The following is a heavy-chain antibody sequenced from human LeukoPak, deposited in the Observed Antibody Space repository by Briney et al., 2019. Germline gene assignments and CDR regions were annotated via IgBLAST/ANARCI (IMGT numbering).Heavy chain of an antibody. J-gene: IGHJ4*02. CDR2: IYKIGST. Sequence: GGSLRLSCVAPGFPVSTSYMTWVRQAPGNGLEWVSLIYKIGSTYYADSVKGRLATSRDSSKNTLNLLMNSLRAEDTAVYFCAGSSTEDILDYWGQGTLLTVSS. V-gene: IGHV3-53*01. D-gene: IGHD2-15*01. CDR3: AGSSTEDILDY. CDR1: GFPVSTSY.